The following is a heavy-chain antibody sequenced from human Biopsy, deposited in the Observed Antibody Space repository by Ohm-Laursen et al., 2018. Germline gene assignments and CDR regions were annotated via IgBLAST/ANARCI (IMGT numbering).Heavy chain of an antibody. Sequence: SVKVSCKASGYSFTSYYMHWVRQAPGQGLEWMGMINPSGSTTSYPQIFQGRVTMTRDTSKSTVYMELSSLRSADTAVYFCARNTVWYGDLYYFDYWGQGTLVTVSS. CDR3: ARNTVWYGDLYYFDY. V-gene: IGHV1-46*01. J-gene: IGHJ4*02. CDR2: INPSGSTT. CDR1: GYSFTSYY. D-gene: IGHD6-13*01.